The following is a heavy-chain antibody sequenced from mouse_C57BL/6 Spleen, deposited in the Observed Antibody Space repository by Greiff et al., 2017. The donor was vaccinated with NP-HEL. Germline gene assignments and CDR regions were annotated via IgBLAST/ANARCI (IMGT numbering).Heavy chain of an antibody. Sequence: EVQLQQSVAELVRPGASVKLSCTASGFNFKNTYMHWVKQRPEQGLEWIGRIDPANGNTKYAPKFQGKATITADTSSNTAYLQLSSLTSEDTAIYYCARDGNYVSRNFDYWGQGTTLTVSS. V-gene: IGHV14-3*01. CDR2: IDPANGNT. CDR3: ARDGNYVSRNFDY. J-gene: IGHJ2*01. CDR1: GFNFKNTY. D-gene: IGHD2-1*01.